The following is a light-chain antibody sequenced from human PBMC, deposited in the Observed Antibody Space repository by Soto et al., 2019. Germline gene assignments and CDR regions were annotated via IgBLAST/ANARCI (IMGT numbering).Light chain of an antibody. CDR1: QSVSST. Sequence: EMVMTQSPATLSVSPGERATLSCRASQSVSSTLAWYQQKPGQAPRLLIYGASTRATGIPARFSGSGSGTDFTLTISSLQSEDFAVYYCQQYNNWPVNFGGGTKVDIK. J-gene: IGKJ4*01. CDR2: GAS. CDR3: QQYNNWPVN. V-gene: IGKV3-15*01.